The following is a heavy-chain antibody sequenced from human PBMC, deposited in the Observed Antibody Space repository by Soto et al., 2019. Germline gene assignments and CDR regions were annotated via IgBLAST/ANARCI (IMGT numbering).Heavy chain of an antibody. Sequence: KTSETLSLTCAVSGGSINSGVYSWSWIRQPPGKGLEWIGYIYHSGATYNNPSLRSRVTLSIDTSKNQFSLRLSSVTAADTAMYYCARATATGGIDYWGQATLVTVSS. D-gene: IGHD2-15*01. CDR2: IYHSGAT. CDR1: GGSINSGVYS. CDR3: ARATATGGIDY. J-gene: IGHJ4*02. V-gene: IGHV4-30-2*01.